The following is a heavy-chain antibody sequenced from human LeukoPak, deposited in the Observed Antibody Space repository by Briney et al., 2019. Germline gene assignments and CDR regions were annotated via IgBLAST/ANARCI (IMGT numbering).Heavy chain of an antibody. CDR1: GGSISSYY. CDR3: ARQGLVNEDWFDP. D-gene: IGHD1-1*01. Sequence: SETLSLTCTVSGGSISSYYWSWIRQPPGKGLEWIGSIYYSGSTYYNPSLKSRVTISVDTSKNQFSLKLSSVTAADTAVYYCARQGLVNEDWFDPWGQGTLVTVSS. V-gene: IGHV4-59*05. CDR2: IYYSGST. J-gene: IGHJ5*02.